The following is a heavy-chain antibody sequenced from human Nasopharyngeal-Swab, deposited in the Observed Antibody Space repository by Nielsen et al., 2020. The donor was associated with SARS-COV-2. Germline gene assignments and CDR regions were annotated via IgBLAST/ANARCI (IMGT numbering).Heavy chain of an antibody. CDR2: IYYSGST. D-gene: IGHD6-19*01. Sequence: SETLSLTCTVSGGSLTSSSYYWGWIRQPPGKGLEWIGSIYYSGSTYYNPSLKSRVTISVDTSKNQFSLKLSSVTAADTAVYYCASLEGITVAGTLIDYWGQGTLVTVSS. V-gene: IGHV4-39*01. CDR3: ASLEGITVAGTLIDY. J-gene: IGHJ4*02. CDR1: GGSLTSSSYY.